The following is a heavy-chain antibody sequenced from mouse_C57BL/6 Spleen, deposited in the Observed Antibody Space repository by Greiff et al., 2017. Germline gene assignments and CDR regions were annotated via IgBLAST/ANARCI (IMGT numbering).Heavy chain of an antibody. CDR2: IYPGDGDT. CDR3: ERSGRIDYGSSDYFDY. Sequence: QVHVKQSGPELVKPGASVKISCKASGYAFSSSWMNWVKQRPGKGLEWIGRIYPGDGDTNYNGKFKGKATLTADKSYSTAYMQLSSLTSEDSAVYFCERSGRIDYGSSDYFDYRGQGTTLTVSS. D-gene: IGHD1-1*01. J-gene: IGHJ2*01. V-gene: IGHV1-82*01. CDR1: GYAFSSSW.